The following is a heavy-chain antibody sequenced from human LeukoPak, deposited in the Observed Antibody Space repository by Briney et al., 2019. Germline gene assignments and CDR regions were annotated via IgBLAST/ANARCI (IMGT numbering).Heavy chain of an antibody. V-gene: IGHV3-21*01. CDR3: ARVIVFRGYMDV. J-gene: IGHJ6*03. Sequence: GGSLRLSCAASGFIFSSYGMSWVRQAPGKGLEWVSSISSSSSYIYYADSVKGRFTISRDNAKNSLYLQMNSLRAEDTAVYYCARVIVFRGYMDVWGKGTTVTVSS. CDR1: GFIFSSYG. CDR2: ISSSSSYI. D-gene: IGHD1-26*01.